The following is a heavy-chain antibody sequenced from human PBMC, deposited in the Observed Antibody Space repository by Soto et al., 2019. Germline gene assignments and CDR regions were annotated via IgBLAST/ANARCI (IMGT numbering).Heavy chain of an antibody. CDR3: ARDLWGYCGTDCYPLDV. CDR2: MYNTGST. D-gene: IGHD2-21*02. J-gene: IGHJ6*02. CDR1: GGSISGHY. V-gene: IGHV4-59*11. Sequence: SETLSLTCTVYGGSISGHYWSWIRQPPGKGLEWIGYMYNTGSTVYNPSFKSRVTISVDTSKNQFSLKLNSVTAADTAVYYCARDLWGYCGTDCYPLDVWGQGTTVT.